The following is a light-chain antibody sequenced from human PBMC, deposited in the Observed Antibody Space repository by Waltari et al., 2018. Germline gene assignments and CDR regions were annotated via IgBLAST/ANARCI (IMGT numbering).Light chain of an antibody. J-gene: IGLJ2*01. CDR1: HTAVGAYGD. Sequence: QSALTQPASVSGSPGQSLTISCTGSHTAVGAYGDVSWSQHHPGKAPKLIIYEVTNRPSGISNRFSASKSDDTASLTISGLQAEDEATYYCSSCSYAPTTTVIFGGGTKVTVL. CDR2: EVT. CDR3: SSCSYAPTTTVI. V-gene: IGLV2-14*01.